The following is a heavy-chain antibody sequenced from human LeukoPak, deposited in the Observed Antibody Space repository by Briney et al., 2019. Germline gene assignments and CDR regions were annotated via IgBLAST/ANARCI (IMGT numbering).Heavy chain of an antibody. CDR2: IGGGGGST. Sequence: GGSLRLSCAASGFTFSSYAMSWVRQAPGKGLEWVSAIGGGGGSTYYADSVKGRFTISRDNSKNTLYLQMNSLRAEDTAVYYCARAYYDSSGPLYYFDYWGQGTLVTVSS. J-gene: IGHJ4*02. V-gene: IGHV3-23*01. D-gene: IGHD3-22*01. CDR3: ARAYYDSSGPLYYFDY. CDR1: GFTFSSYA.